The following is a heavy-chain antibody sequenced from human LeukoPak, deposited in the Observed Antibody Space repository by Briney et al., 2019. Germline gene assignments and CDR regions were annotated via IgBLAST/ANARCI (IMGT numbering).Heavy chain of an antibody. CDR3: ASRYCSGGSCANWFDP. J-gene: IGHJ5*02. CDR1: GYTFTGYY. V-gene: IGHV1-2*02. CDR2: INPNSGGT. Sequence: ASVKVSCKASGYTFTGYYMHWVRQAPGQGLEWTGWINPNSGGTNYAQKFQGRVTMTRDTSISTAYMELSRLRSEDTAVYYCASRYCSGGSCANWFDPWGQGTLVTVSS. D-gene: IGHD2-15*01.